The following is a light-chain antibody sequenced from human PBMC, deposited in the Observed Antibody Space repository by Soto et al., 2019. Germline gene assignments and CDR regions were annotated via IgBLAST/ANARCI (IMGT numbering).Light chain of an antibody. J-gene: IGKJ1*01. CDR1: QSLSNNF. CDR2: GAS. V-gene: IGKV3-20*01. Sequence: DIVLTQSPGTLSLSPGDRAALSCGASQSLSNNFLAWYRQKPGQAPRLLISGASSRATGIPDRFSGSGSGTDFTLTISRLEPEDFAVYYCQQYGSSPRTFGQGTKVDIK. CDR3: QQYGSSPRT.